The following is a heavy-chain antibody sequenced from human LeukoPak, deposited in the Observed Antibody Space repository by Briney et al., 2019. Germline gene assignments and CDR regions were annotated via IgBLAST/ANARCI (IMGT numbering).Heavy chain of an antibody. CDR2: INAGNGNT. Sequence: ASVKVSCTASGYTFTSYAMHWVRQAPGQRLEWMGWINAGNGNTKYSQKFQGRVTITRDTSASTAYMELSSLRSEDTAVYYCASSSGTPYAFDIWGQGTMVTVSS. D-gene: IGHD6-19*01. V-gene: IGHV1-3*01. J-gene: IGHJ3*02. CDR3: ASSSGTPYAFDI. CDR1: GYTFTSYA.